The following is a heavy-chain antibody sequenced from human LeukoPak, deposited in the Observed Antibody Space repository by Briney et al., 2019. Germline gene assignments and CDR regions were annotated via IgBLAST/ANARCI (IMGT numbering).Heavy chain of an antibody. CDR1: GFTFSSYV. Sequence: GGSLRLSCAASGFTFSSYVMHWVRQAPGKGLEWVSYISSSGSTIYYADSVKGRFTISRDNAKNSLYLQMNSLRAEDTAVYYCARDVQYSSSWYWAYWGQGTLVTVSS. V-gene: IGHV3-48*04. J-gene: IGHJ4*02. D-gene: IGHD6-13*01. CDR3: ARDVQYSSSWYWAY. CDR2: ISSSGSTI.